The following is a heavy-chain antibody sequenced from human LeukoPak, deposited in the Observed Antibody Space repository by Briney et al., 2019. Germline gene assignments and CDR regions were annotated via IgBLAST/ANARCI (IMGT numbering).Heavy chain of an antibody. CDR1: GYTFTSYG. CDR3: ARTALSSWYFSARFDP. J-gene: IGHJ5*02. D-gene: IGHD6-13*01. CDR2: ISAYNGNT. Sequence: ASVKVSCKASGYTFTSYGISWVRQAPGQGLEWMGWISAYNGNTNYAQKLRGRVTMTTDTSTSTAYMELRSLRSDDTAVYYCARTALSSWYFSARFDPWSQGTLVTVSS. V-gene: IGHV1-18*01.